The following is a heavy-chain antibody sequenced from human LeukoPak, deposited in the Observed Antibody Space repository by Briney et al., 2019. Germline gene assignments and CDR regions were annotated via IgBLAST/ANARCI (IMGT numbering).Heavy chain of an antibody. CDR2: ISSSSSYI. V-gene: IGHV3-21*01. J-gene: IGHJ4*02. Sequence: GGSLRLSCAASGFTFSSYSMTWVRQAPGKGLEWVSSISSSSSYIYYADSVKGRFTISRDNAKNSLYLQMNSLRAEDTAVYYCARENQIAVAVAFDYWGQGTLVTVSS. D-gene: IGHD6-19*01. CDR3: ARENQIAVAVAFDY. CDR1: GFTFSSYS.